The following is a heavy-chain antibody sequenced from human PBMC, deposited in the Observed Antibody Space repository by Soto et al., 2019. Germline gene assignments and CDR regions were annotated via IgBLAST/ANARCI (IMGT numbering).Heavy chain of an antibody. CDR1: GGSISSSSYY. CDR2: IYYSGST. V-gene: IGHV4-39*01. D-gene: IGHD6-13*01. J-gene: IGHJ6*02. Sequence: QLQLQESGPGLVKPSETLSLTCTVSGGSISSSSYYWGWIRHPPGKGLEWIGSIYYSGSTDYKPSLKSRVTRSVDTSKKHYYLKLSSVTAADTAVYYCERHLDPQHLVRVYYYSGMDVWGQGTTVTVSS. CDR3: ERHLDPQHLVRVYYYSGMDV.